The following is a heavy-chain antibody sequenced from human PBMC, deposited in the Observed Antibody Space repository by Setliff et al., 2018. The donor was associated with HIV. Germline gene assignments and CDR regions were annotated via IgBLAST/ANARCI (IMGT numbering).Heavy chain of an antibody. J-gene: IGHJ5*02. CDR3: ARGCGSGWDSVDCFDP. CDR2: INPDSDAT. D-gene: IGHD6-25*01. CDR1: GYTFTDYH. Sequence: VASVKVSCKASGYTFTDYHIYWVRQVPGQGLEWMGWINPDSDATNYAQKFQGRITRTRDTSFNTAYMKLNSLTSDDTAVYFCARGCGSGWDSVDCFDPWGQGTLVTVSS. V-gene: IGHV1-2*02.